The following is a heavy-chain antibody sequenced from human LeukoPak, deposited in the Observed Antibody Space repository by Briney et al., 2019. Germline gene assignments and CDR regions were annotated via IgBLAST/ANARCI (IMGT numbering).Heavy chain of an antibody. V-gene: IGHV1-69*05. CDR2: IIPIFGTA. J-gene: IGHJ3*02. Sequence: SVKVSCKASGGTFSSYAISWVRQAPGQGLEWMGGIIPIFGTANYAQKFQGRVTITTDESTSTAYMELSSLRSEDTAVYYCARFLHGDSTKDAFDIWGQGTMVSVSS. CDR1: GGTFSSYA. D-gene: IGHD4-17*01. CDR3: ARFLHGDSTKDAFDI.